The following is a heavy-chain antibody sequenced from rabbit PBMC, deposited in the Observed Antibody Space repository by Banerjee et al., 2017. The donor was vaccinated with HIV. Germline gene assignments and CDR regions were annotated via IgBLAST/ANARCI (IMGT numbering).Heavy chain of an antibody. J-gene: IGHJ4*01. CDR3: VRSSIATMTMVITVGSSYPYYFNL. V-gene: IGHV1S47*01. CDR1: GFDFSSYG. CDR2: IAPLFGNT. D-gene: IGHD2-1*01. Sequence: QEQLVESGGGLVQPGGSLKLSCKASGFDFSSYGVSWVRQAPGKGLEWIGYIAPLFGNTYYSIWVNGRCTISSHNAQNTLYLQLNSLTAADTATYFCVRSSIATMTMVITVGSSYPYYFNLWGPGTLVTVS.